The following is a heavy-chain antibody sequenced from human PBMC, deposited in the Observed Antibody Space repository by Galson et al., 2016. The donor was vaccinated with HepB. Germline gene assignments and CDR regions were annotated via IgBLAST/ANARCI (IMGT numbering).Heavy chain of an antibody. Sequence: SETLSLTCTVSGGSISSYYWSWIRQPPGQSLEWIGYIHSTGSTNYTPSPRRRVTISVDTSKNQFSLKLSSVTAADTAVDYGASQIQVQQWLFGDYYMAVWGKGTTGTVSS. CDR1: GGSISSYY. D-gene: IGHD5-18*01. V-gene: IGHV4-59*08. J-gene: IGHJ6*03. CDR2: IHSTGST. CDR3: ASQIQVQQWLFGDYYMAV.